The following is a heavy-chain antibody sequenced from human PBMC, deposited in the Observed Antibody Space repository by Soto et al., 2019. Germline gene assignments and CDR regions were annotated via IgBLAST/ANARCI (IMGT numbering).Heavy chain of an antibody. Sequence: ASVNVSCKASGYTFTSYAIHWVRQAPGKGLEWMGGFDPEDGETIYAQKFQGRVTMTEDTSTDTAYMELSSLRSEDTAVYYCATSISLVATIRADDYWGQGTLVTVSS. D-gene: IGHD5-12*01. J-gene: IGHJ4*02. CDR1: GYTFTSYA. V-gene: IGHV1-24*01. CDR3: ATSISLVATIRADDY. CDR2: FDPEDGET.